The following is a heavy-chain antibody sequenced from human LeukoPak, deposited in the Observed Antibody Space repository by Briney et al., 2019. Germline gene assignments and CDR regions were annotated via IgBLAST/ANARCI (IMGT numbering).Heavy chain of an antibody. J-gene: IGHJ4*02. Sequence: GGSLRLSCAASGFTLNRYWMSWVRQAPGKWLEWVANINEDGGERHYVDSVKGRFTISRDNAKNSLYLQMNSLRAEDTAVYYCARGGNLENWGGGTLVTVSS. CDR1: GFTLNRYW. CDR2: INEDGGER. V-gene: IGHV3-7*01. CDR3: ARGGNLEN. D-gene: IGHD1-14*01.